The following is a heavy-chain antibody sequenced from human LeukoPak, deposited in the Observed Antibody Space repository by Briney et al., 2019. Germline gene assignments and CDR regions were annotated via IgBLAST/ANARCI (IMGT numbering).Heavy chain of an antibody. D-gene: IGHD1-26*01. Sequence: GGSLRLSCAASGFTFSSYGMHWVRQAPGKGLEWVAFIRYDGSNKYYADSVKGRFTISRDNSKNTLYLQMNSLRAEDTALYYCAKGSGELLWSAFDIWGQGTMVTVSS. CDR2: IRYDGSNK. CDR1: GFTFSSYG. V-gene: IGHV3-30*02. CDR3: AKGSGELLWSAFDI. J-gene: IGHJ3*02.